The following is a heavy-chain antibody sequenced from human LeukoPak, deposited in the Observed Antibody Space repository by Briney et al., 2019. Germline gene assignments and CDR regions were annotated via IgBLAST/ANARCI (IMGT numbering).Heavy chain of an antibody. CDR2: IKQDGSEK. D-gene: IGHD2-2*01. CDR1: GFTFSSYW. J-gene: IGHJ4*02. V-gene: IGHV3-7*01. Sequence: GGSLRLSCAASGFTFSSYWMSWVRQAPGKGLEWVANIKQDGSEKYYVDSVKGRFTISRDNAKNSLYLQMNSLRAEDTAVYYCAKSDCSSTSCYSAFDYWGQGTLVTVSS. CDR3: AKSDCSSTSCYSAFDY.